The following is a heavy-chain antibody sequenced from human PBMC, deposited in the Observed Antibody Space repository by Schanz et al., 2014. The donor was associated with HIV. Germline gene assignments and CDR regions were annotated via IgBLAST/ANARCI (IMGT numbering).Heavy chain of an antibody. D-gene: IGHD6-6*01. CDR2: MSYDGINK. Sequence: QVRLVESGGGVVRPGRSLRLSCAASGFTFDSYGMHWVRQAPGKGLEWVAVMSYDGINKHYADSLRGRITISRDNSKNTLYLQMNSLRADDTAVYYCAKGWRGYSISSLVDYWGQGSLVTVSS. V-gene: IGHV3-30*18. J-gene: IGHJ4*02. CDR1: GFTFDSYG. CDR3: AKGWRGYSISSLVDY.